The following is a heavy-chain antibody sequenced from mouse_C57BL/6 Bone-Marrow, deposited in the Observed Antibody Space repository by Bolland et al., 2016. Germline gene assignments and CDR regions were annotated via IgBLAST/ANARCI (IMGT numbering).Heavy chain of an antibody. Sequence: IYPGSGNTYYNEKFKGKATLTADTSSSTAYMQLSSLTSEDSAVYFCPLGLRPFDYWGQGTLV. CDR3: LGLRPFDY. CDR2: YPGSGNTY. V-gene: IGHV1-76*01. D-gene: IGHD1-2*01. J-gene: IGHJ3*01.